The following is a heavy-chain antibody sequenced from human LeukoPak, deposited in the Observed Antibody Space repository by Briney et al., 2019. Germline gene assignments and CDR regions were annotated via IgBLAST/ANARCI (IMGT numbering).Heavy chain of an antibody. Sequence: GGSLRLSCAASGFTFTDYFMNWIRQAPGKGLEWVSSISISGSTIYYADSVKGRFTISRDNAKNSLYLQMNSLRAEDTAVYYCARGGGNGDYWGQGTLVTVSS. D-gene: IGHD2-15*01. V-gene: IGHV3-11*04. J-gene: IGHJ4*02. CDR1: GFTFTDYF. CDR3: ARGGGNGDY. CDR2: ISISGSTI.